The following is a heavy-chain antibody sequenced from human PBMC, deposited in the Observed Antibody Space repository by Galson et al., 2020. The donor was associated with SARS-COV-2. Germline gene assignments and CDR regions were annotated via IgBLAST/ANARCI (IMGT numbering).Heavy chain of an antibody. CDR1: GFTFSSNS. D-gene: IGHD1-20*01. J-gene: IGHJ4*02. Sequence: GESLRLSCAASGFTFSSNSMNCVRQAPGKVLEWDSSISSSSSYTYYADSVKGRFTISRDNANHSLYLQMNSLRAEDTAVYYCARDRGIAGTASGYYWGQGGLVTFSS. V-gene: IGHV3-21*01. CDR3: ARDRGIAGTASGYY. CDR2: ISSSSSYT.